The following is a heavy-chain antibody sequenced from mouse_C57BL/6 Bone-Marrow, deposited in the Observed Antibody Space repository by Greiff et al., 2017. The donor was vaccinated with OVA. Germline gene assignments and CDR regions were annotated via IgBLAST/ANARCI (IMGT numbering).Heavy chain of an antibody. D-gene: IGHD1-1*01. CDR3: ARDYGGVFFDY. Sequence: EVKLQESGGGLVQPGGSLSLSCAASGFTFTDYYMSWVRQPPGKALEWLGFIRNKANGYTTEYSASVKGRFTISRDNSQSILYLQMNALRAEDSATYYCARDYGGVFFDYWGQGTTLTVSS. CDR2: IRNKANGYTT. CDR1: GFTFTDYY. V-gene: IGHV7-3*01. J-gene: IGHJ2*01.